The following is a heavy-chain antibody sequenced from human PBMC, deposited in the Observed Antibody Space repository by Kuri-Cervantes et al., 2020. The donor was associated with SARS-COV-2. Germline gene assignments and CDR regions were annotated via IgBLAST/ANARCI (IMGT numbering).Heavy chain of an antibody. CDR2: ISGSEYT. V-gene: IGHV3-23*01. CDR1: GFTFSIYG. CDR3: AKGRTTVTTLHDAFDI. Sequence: ESLKISCAASGFTFSIYGMSWVRQAPGKSLEWVSGISGSEYTYYADSVKGRFTISRDNPKNTLDLQMNNLRAEDTAIYYCAKGRTTVTTLHDAFDIWGQGTMVTVSS. J-gene: IGHJ3*02. D-gene: IGHD4-17*01.